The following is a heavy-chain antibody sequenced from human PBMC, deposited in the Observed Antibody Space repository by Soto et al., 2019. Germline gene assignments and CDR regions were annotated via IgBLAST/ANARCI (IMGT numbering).Heavy chain of an antibody. CDR1: GGSVNIVSFY. V-gene: IGHV4-61*01. Sequence: PSDTLSLTFTVSGGSVNIVSFYWSWIRQPPGKGLELIGHMYYTGRTNYNTSLKRRVTISSGTSKKQFSLKVSSVTAADTAVYYCARIGDSGIWYRAHXWGQGTLVPVSX. D-gene: IGHD6-13*01. CDR3: ARIGDSGIWYRAHX. CDR2: MYYTGRT. J-gene: IGHJ4*02.